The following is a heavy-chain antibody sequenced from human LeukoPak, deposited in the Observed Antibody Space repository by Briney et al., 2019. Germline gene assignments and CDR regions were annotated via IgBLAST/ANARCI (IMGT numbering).Heavy chain of an antibody. CDR2: INSDGSEG. CDR3: AKVRAQQLVRGGFDP. CDR1: GFSFGDYA. V-gene: IGHV3-7*03. D-gene: IGHD6-13*01. J-gene: IGHJ5*02. Sequence: PGGSLRLSCTASGFSFGDYAMTWSRQAPGKGLEWVASINSDGSEGYYADVVKGRFTISRDNSKNTLYLQMNSLRAEDTAVYYCAKVRAQQLVRGGFDPWGQGTLVTVSS.